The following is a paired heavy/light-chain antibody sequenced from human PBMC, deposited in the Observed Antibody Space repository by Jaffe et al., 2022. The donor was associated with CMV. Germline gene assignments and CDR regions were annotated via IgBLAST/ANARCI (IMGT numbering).Heavy chain of an antibody. V-gene: IGHV1-2*02. Sequence: QGQLVQSGGEVKKPGASVKVSCTASGYTFSGYYINWVRQAPGQGLEWMGWINPDTGVTNYAPKFQGRVTLTRDTSINTVYMDLTSLKSGDTATYFCARDSRRSYSFWSASYNPRERQVSWFDPWGQGTLVIVSS. CDR3: ARDSRRSYSFWSASYNPRERQVSWFDP. CDR2: INPDTGVT. J-gene: IGHJ5*02. CDR1: GYTFSGYY. D-gene: IGHD3-3*01.
Light chain of an antibody. CDR2: WAS. CDR1: QNLLYSSNNQNY. V-gene: IGKV4-1*01. Sequence: DIVMTQSPDSLALSLGERATINCRSSQNLLYSSNNQNYVAWYQQKPGQPPKLLIYWASSRESGVPDRFSGSGAGTDFSLTISSLQAEDVAVYYCQQFYSTPYTFGQGTKLEIK. J-gene: IGKJ2*01. CDR3: QQFYSTPYT.